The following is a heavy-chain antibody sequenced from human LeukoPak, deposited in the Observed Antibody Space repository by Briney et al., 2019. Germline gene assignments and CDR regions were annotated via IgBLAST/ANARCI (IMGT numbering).Heavy chain of an antibody. V-gene: IGHV1-2*02. CDR1: GYTFTSYY. J-gene: IGHJ3*02. Sequence: GASVKVSCKASGYTFTSYYMHWVRQAPGQGLGWMGWINPNSGGTNYAQKFQGRVTMTRDTSISTAYMELSRLRSDDTAVYYCARGPSGSPVAFDIWGQGTMVTVSS. CDR3: ARGPSGSPVAFDI. D-gene: IGHD3-10*01. CDR2: INPNSGGT.